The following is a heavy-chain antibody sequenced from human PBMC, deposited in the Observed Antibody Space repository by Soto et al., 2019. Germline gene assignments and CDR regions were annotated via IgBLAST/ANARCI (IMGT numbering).Heavy chain of an antibody. D-gene: IGHD3-22*01. V-gene: IGHV4-34*01. CDR2: INHSGRV. CDR1: GGSFSGHS. Sequence: TLSLTCAVYGGSFSGHSWTWIRQSPGKGLEWIGDINHSGRVNYSPSLKSRVTISLDTSKNQFSLTLSAVTAADTAMYYCSTRAYDTNGYYRFDPWGQGTLVTVSS. CDR3: STRAYDTNGYYRFDP. J-gene: IGHJ5*01.